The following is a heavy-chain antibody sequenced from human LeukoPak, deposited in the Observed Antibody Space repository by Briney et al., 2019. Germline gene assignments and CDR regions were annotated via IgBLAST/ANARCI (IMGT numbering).Heavy chain of an antibody. V-gene: IGHV4-39*07. CDR3: AASEFRGRDY. J-gene: IGHJ4*02. Sequence: SSETLSLTCTVSGGSISSSSYYWGWIRQPPGKGLEWIGSIYYSGSTYYNPSLKSRVTISVDTSKNQFSLKLSSVTAADTAVYYCAASEFRGRDYWGQGTLVTVSS. CDR2: IYYSGST. CDR1: GGSISSSSYY. D-gene: IGHD3-10*01.